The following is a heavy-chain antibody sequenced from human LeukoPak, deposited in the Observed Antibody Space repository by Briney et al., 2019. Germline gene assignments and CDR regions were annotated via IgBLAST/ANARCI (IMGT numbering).Heavy chain of an antibody. CDR2: ISSSSSYI. Sequence: KPGGSLRLSCAASGFTFSSYSMNWVRQAPGKGLEWVSSISSSSSYIYYADSVKGRFTISRDNAKNSLYLQMNSLRAEDTAVYYCARDQSHRDPVAFDIWGQGTMVTVSS. CDR1: GFTFSSYS. J-gene: IGHJ3*02. D-gene: IGHD3-10*01. CDR3: ARDQSHRDPVAFDI. V-gene: IGHV3-21*01.